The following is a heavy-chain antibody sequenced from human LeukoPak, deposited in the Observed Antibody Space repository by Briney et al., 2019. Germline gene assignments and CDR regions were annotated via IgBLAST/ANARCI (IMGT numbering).Heavy chain of an antibody. CDR2: IYYSGST. D-gene: IGHD3-3*01. J-gene: IGHJ5*02. CDR1: GGSISSSSYY. Sequence: SETPSLTCTVSGGSISSSSYYWGWIRQPPGKGLEWIGSIYYSGSTYYNPSLKSRVTISVDTSKNQFSLKLSSVTAADTAVYYCARAAHLFWNYDFWSGYYMTWFDPWGQGTLVTVSS. V-gene: IGHV4-39*01. CDR3: ARAAHLFWNYDFWSGYYMTWFDP.